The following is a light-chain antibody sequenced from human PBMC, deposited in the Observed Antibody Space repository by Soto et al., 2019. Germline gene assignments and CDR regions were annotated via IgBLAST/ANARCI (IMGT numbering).Light chain of an antibody. V-gene: IGKV1-16*01. CDR1: QVISKY. CDR3: LQHNSYPWT. J-gene: IGKJ1*01. Sequence: DIQMTQSPSSLSASVGDRVTITCRASQVISKYIGWFQQKPGKAPKSLIYATSRLQSGVPARFSGSGSGTDFTLTISSLQPEDFATYYCLQHNSYPWTFGQGTKVEIK. CDR2: ATS.